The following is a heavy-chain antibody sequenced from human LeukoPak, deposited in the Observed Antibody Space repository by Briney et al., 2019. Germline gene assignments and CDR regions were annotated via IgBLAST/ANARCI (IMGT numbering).Heavy chain of an antibody. J-gene: IGHJ4*02. CDR2: ISGYNGDT. CDR3: ARDGDYGTGSYYRGCIDS. D-gene: IGHD3-10*01. V-gene: IGHV1-18*01. CDR1: GYSFTTYG. Sequence: ASVKVSCKASGYSFTTYGINWVRQAPGQGLEWMGWISGYNGDTSYAERFQGRVTMTTETSTSTAYMELRSLRSDDTAVYYCARDGDYGTGSYYRGCIDSRGQGTPVTVSP.